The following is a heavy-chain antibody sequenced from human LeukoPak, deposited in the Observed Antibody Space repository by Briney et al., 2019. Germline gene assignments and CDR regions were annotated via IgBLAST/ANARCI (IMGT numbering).Heavy chain of an antibody. CDR3: ARQPIVVVPPAPPHYYGLDV. V-gene: IGHV1-46*01. CDR2: LNPNGGST. CDR1: GYIFTSYY. D-gene: IGHD2-2*01. J-gene: IGHJ6*02. Sequence: ASVKVSCKASGYIFTSYYIHWVRQAPGQGLEWMGILNPNGGSTNYPQKFQGRVTMTRDTSTSTVYMDLSSLRSEDTAVYYCARQPIVVVPPAPPHYYGLDVWGQGTTVTVSS.